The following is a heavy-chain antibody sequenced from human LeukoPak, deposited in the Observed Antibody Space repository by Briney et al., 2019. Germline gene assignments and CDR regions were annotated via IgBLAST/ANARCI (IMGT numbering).Heavy chain of an antibody. CDR3: AREGGSYSNYFDY. CDR2: IYYSGST. Sequence: PSETLSLTCTVSGGSISSSSYYWGWIRQPPGKGLEWIGSIYYSGSTYYNPSLKSRVTISVDTSKNQFSLKLSSVTAADTAVYYCAREGGSYSNYFDYRGQGTPVTVSS. V-gene: IGHV4-39*02. CDR1: GGSISSSSYY. J-gene: IGHJ4*02. D-gene: IGHD1-26*01.